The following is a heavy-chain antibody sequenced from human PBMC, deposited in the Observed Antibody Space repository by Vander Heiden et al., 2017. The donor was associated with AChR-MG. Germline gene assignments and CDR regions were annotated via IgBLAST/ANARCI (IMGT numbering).Heavy chain of an antibody. CDR3: ARDLSSTVPLATATYYGMDV. CDR2: IHSSGSA. J-gene: IGHJ6*02. V-gene: IGHV3-66*02. D-gene: IGHD2-21*02. CDR1: GFPISTNY. Sequence: VQLVESGGGLLQPGGSLRLSCAASGFPISTNYISWFRQAPGTRLEWVSIIHSSGSAHYADSVKGRFTISRDDSKNTLYLQRNSLRAEDTAVYYCARDLSSTVPLATATYYGMDVWGQGTTVTVSS.